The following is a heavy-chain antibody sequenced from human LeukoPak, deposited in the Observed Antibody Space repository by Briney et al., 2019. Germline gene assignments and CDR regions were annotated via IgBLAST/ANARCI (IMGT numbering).Heavy chain of an antibody. J-gene: IGHJ3*02. CDR2: INPRDSEI. CDR1: GYSFTSYW. V-gene: IGHV5-51*01. Sequence: GESLKISCKGSGYSFTSYWIGWVRQMTGKGLEWMAVINPRDSEIRHNPSFPGQVTISVDQSVNSVYLQLTSLQASDTAMYYCARQRCIGGNCYHTNVFDMWGPGTMVIVSS. CDR3: ARQRCIGGNCYHTNVFDM. D-gene: IGHD2-15*01.